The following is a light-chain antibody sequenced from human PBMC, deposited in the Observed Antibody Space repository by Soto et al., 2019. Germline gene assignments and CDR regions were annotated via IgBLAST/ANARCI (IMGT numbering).Light chain of an antibody. CDR1: QSISTN. V-gene: IGKV3-15*01. CDR3: LLYFSPDRYT. CDR2: GAS. J-gene: IGKJ2*01. Sequence: IIMTQSPATLSVSPGERVTFSCRASQSISTNLAWYQQKPGQAPRLLIYGASTRHTHIPDRFSGTGSETEFTLSVSSLQSEDFAMYYCLLYFSPDRYTFGPGTKVQIK.